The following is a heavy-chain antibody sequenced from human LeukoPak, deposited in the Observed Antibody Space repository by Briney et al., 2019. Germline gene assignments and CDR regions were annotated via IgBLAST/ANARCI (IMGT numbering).Heavy chain of an antibody. CDR3: ARGESGGSYYVY. J-gene: IGHJ4*02. CDR2: ISYSGSA. Sequence: SETLSLTCTVSGGSISSGDNYWDWIRQPPGKGLEWIGSISYSGSAYYNPSLMSRVTISVDTSESQFSLKVSSVTAADTAVYYCARGESGGSYYVYWGQGTLVTVSS. CDR1: GGSISSGDNY. V-gene: IGHV4-39*01. D-gene: IGHD1-26*01.